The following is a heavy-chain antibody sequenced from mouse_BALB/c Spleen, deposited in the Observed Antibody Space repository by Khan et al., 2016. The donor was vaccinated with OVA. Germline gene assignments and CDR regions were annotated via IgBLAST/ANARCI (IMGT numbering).Heavy chain of an antibody. D-gene: IGHD1-1*01. CDR2: IYPGTDNT. J-gene: IGHJ2*01. CDR3: AREEALYYFDY. V-gene: IGHV1-76*01. CDR1: GYIFTSYW. Sequence: QVHVKQSGAELVRPGASVKLSCKTSGYIFTSYWIHWVKQRSGQGLEWIARIYPGTDNTYYNEKLKDKATLTADKSSSTAYLQLSSLKSEDSAVFFCAREEALYYFDYWGQGTTLTVSS.